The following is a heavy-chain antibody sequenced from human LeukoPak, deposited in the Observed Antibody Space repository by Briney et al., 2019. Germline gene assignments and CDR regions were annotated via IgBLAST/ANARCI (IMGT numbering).Heavy chain of an antibody. D-gene: IGHD4-17*01. CDR3: ARGTTDYIGMDV. V-gene: IGHV3-21*01. CDR2: ITSSSSYI. Sequence: GGSLRLSCTASAFTFSTYSMNWVRQAPGKGLEWVSSITSSSSYIYCADSVKGRFTISRDNAQNSLYLQMNSLRADDTAVYYCARGTTDYIGMDVWGQGTTVTVSS. CDR1: AFTFSTYS. J-gene: IGHJ6*02.